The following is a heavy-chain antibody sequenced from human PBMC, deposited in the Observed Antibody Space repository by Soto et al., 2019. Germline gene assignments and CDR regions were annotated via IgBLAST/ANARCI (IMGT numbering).Heavy chain of an antibody. CDR2: INPSGGST. CDR1: GYTFTSYY. D-gene: IGHD6-19*01. J-gene: IGHJ6*02. CDR3: ARGAVAGTVEDHYYRMTS. V-gene: IGHV1-46*01. Sequence: ASVKVSCKASGYTFTSYYMHWVRQAPGQGLEWMGIINPSGGSTSYAQKFQGRVTMTRDTSTSTVYMELSSLRSEDTAVYYCARGAVAGTVEDHYYRMTSGAKGPRSPSP.